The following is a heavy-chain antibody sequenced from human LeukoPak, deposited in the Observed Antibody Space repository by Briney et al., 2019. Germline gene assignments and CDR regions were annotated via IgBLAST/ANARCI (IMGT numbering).Heavy chain of an antibody. CDR1: GGSINNFY. D-gene: IGHD3-10*01. CDR3: ARGSNYYGSGSAYYYYMDV. V-gene: IGHV4-4*07. CDR2: IHASENT. Sequence: SEALSLTCTFSGGSINNFYWSWIRQPAGKGLEWIGRIHASENTNYNPSLKSRVTMSVDTSKNQFSLKLSSVTAADTAVYYCARGSNYYGSGSAYYYYMDVWGKGTTVTVSS. J-gene: IGHJ6*03.